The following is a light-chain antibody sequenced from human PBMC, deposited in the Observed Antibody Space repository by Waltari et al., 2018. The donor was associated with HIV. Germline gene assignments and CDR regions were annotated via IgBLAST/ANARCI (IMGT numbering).Light chain of an antibody. V-gene: IGLV1-47*01. CDR1: TSNVGSNF. Sequence: QSVLPQPPSASGTPGQRVTISCSGSTSNVGSNFVSWSQQPPGTAPKLLIYSDNRRPAGVPNRFSGSKTGASASLAISGLRSEDEADYYCATWDGSLGGSYVFGAGTKVTVL. CDR2: SDN. J-gene: IGLJ1*01. CDR3: ATWDGSLGGSYV.